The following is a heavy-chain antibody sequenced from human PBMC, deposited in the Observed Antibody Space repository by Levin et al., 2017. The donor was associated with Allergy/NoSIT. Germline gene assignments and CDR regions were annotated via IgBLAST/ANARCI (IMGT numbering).Heavy chain of an antibody. CDR1: GGSISSSSYY. J-gene: IGHJ4*02. V-gene: IGHV4-39*01. CDR3: ARQSDCWSGSADFDY. CDR2: IYYSGST. D-gene: IGHD3-3*01. Sequence: SETLSLTCTVSGGSISSSSYYWGWIRQPPGKGLEWIVRIYYSGSTYYNPSLNSRVTISVDTSKNQFSLKLSSVTAADTAVYNCARQSDCWSGSADFDYWGQGTLVTVSS.